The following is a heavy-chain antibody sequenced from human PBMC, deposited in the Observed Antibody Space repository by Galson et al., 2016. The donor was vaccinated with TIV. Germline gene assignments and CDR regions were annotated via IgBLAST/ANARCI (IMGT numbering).Heavy chain of an antibody. CDR1: GFTFSNYW. CDR2: LNNDGSRT. Sequence: SPRLSCAASGFTFSNYWMYWVRQVPGKGLVWVSRLNNDGSRTAYADSVNFRFTISRDNAKNTLFLQINSLRADDTALYYCARGLYEEYSVGLDSWGQGTLVTVSS. CDR3: ARGLYEEYSVGLDS. D-gene: IGHD3-10*02. V-gene: IGHV3-74*01. J-gene: IGHJ4*02.